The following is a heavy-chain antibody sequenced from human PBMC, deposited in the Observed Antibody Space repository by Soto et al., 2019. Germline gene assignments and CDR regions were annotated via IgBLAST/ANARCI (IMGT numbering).Heavy chain of an antibody. J-gene: IGHJ6*02. CDR3: ARDVIMVPSPGRGMDV. CDR2: ISAYNGNP. CDR1: GYTFTNYG. D-gene: IGHD2-8*01. Sequence: QVHLVQSGAEVKKPGASVKVSCQASGYTFTNYGISWVRQAPGQGLEWMGWISAYNGNPNYAQKLQGRVTMTTDTSTSTSYMEQRSLRSDDTAVYYCARDVIMVPSPGRGMDVWGQGTTVTVSS. V-gene: IGHV1-18*01.